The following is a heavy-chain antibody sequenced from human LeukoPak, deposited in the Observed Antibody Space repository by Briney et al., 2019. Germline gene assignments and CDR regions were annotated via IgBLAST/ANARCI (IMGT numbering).Heavy chain of an antibody. V-gene: IGHV1-24*01. D-gene: IGHD1-26*01. J-gene: IGHJ4*02. Sequence: SVKVSCKVSGYSLTELSMHWVRQAPGKGPERMGGFTLEDGDTIYARKMQGRVTMTEDASTDTAYMDLSSLRSEDTAVYFCVAAKPGGLADYWGQGTLVTVSS. CDR2: FTLEDGDT. CDR1: GYSLTELS. CDR3: VAAKPGGLADY.